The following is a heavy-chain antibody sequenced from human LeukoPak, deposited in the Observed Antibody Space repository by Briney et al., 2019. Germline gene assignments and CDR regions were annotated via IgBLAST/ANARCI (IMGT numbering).Heavy chain of an antibody. CDR3: AKVEDTAMAQYYFDY. J-gene: IGHJ4*02. CDR1: GFTFSSYA. Sequence: GGSLRLSCAPPGFTFSSYAMSWVRQAPGKGREWASAISGSGGSTYYADSVKGRFTISRDNSKNTLYLQMNSLRAEDTAVYYCAKVEDTAMAQYYFDYWGQGTLVTVSS. CDR2: ISGSGGST. V-gene: IGHV3-23*01. D-gene: IGHD5-18*01.